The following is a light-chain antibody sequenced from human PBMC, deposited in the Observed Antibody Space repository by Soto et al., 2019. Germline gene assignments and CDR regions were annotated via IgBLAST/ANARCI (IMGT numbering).Light chain of an antibody. CDR3: SSYTSKSSLI. CDR2: EVR. Sequence: QSALTQPASVSGSPGQSITISCTGTSGDVGTYNFVSWYQQHPGRAPQLIIYEVRNRPSGISFRFSGSKSGNTASLTISGLQAEDEADYYCSSYTSKSSLIFGGGTKVTVL. V-gene: IGLV2-14*02. CDR1: SGDVGTYNF. J-gene: IGLJ2*01.